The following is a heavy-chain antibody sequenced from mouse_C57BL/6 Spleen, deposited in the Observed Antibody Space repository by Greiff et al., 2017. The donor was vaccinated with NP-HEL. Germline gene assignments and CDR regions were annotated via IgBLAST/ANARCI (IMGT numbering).Heavy chain of an antibody. D-gene: IGHD2-10*02. CDR2: IWSGGST. Sequence: VKLVESGPGLVQPSQSLSITCTVSGFSLTSYGVHWVRQSPGKGLEWLGVIWSGGSTDYNAAFISRLSISKDNSKSQVFFKMNSLQADDSAIYYCAREGYGNPYYFDYWGQGTTLTVSS. J-gene: IGHJ2*01. V-gene: IGHV2-2*01. CDR3: AREGYGNPYYFDY. CDR1: GFSLTSYG.